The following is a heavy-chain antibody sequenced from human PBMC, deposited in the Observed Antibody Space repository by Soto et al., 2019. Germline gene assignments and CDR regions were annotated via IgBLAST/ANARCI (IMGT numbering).Heavy chain of an antibody. CDR1: GYSFTSYD. CDR2: INPSDGNT. V-gene: IGHV1-46*01. CDR3: ASLWLDNDAFDI. Sequence: ASVKVSCKASGYSFTSYDMHWVRQAPGQGLEWMGRINPSDGNTNYSQKFQGRVTITRDTSTSTAYMELSSLRSEDTAVYYCASLWLDNDAFDIWGQGTMVTVSS. D-gene: IGHD6-19*01. J-gene: IGHJ3*02.